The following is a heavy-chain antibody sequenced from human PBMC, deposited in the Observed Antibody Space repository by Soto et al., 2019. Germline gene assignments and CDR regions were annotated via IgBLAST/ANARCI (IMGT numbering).Heavy chain of an antibody. CDR2: IWYDGSKK. V-gene: IGHV3-33*01. Sequence: QVQLVESGGGVVQPGGSLRLSCVASGFTFSSYGIHWVRQAPGKGLEWVAVIWYDGSKKYYADSVKGRFTISRDNSKNTLYLQMYSLRAEDTALYYCARDNTIGGRFFDYWGQGTLVTVSS. CDR1: GFTFSSYG. D-gene: IGHD3-9*01. CDR3: ARDNTIGGRFFDY. J-gene: IGHJ4*02.